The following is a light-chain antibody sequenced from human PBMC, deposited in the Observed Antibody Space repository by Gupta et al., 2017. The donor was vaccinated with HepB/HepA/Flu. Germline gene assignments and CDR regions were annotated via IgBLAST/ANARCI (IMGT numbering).Light chain of an antibody. J-gene: IGKJ4*01. CDR2: GAS. CDR1: QSIRSNW. V-gene: IGKV3-20*01. Sequence: EIVLTQSPGTLSLSPGDRATFSCRASQSIRSNWVAWYQQKGGQAPRLLIYGASSRATGISDRFSGSGSGTDFTLTISRLEPEDFAVYYCQQDGSSPVTFGGGTKVEIK. CDR3: QQDGSSPVT.